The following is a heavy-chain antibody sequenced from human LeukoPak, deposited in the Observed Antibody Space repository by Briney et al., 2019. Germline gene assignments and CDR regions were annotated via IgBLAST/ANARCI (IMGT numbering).Heavy chain of an antibody. Sequence: ASVKVSCKASGYTFTSYGISGVRQAPGQGLEWMGWISAYNGNTNYAQKLQGRVTMTTDTSTSTAYMELRSLRSDDTAVYYCARGRCRYCSSTSGLIQGDYWGQGTLVTVSS. CDR1: GYTFTSYG. J-gene: IGHJ4*02. V-gene: IGHV1-18*01. CDR3: ARGRCRYCSSTSGLIQGDY. D-gene: IGHD2-2*01. CDR2: ISAYNGNT.